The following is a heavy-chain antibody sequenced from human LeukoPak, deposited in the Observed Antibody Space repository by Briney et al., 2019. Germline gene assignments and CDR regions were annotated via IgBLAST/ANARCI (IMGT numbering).Heavy chain of an antibody. CDR2: LYDGGST. J-gene: IGHJ3*02. Sequence: PSETLSLTCTVSGYSISSGYYWGWIRQPPGKGLEWIGTLYDGGSTYYNPSLRSRVTISVDTSKNQFSLKLSSVTAADTAVYYCARLASGYSYGIYAFDIWGQGTMVTVSS. CDR3: ARLASGYSYGIYAFDI. D-gene: IGHD5-18*01. CDR1: GYSISSGYY. V-gene: IGHV4-38-2*02.